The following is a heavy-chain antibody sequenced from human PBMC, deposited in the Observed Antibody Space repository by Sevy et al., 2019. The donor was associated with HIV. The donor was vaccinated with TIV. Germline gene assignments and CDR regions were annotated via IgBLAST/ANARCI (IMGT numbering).Heavy chain of an antibody. CDR1: GFTFSSYD. V-gene: IGHV3-13*01. J-gene: IGHJ5*02. Sequence: GGSLRLSCAAYGFTFSSYDMHWVRQATGKGLEWDSAIGTAGDTYYLGSVKGRFTISRENAKNSLYLQMNSLRAGDTAVYYCARGMATCWNDPYNWFDPWGQGTLVTVSS. CDR3: ARGMATCWNDPYNWFDP. D-gene: IGHD1-1*01. CDR2: IGTAGDT.